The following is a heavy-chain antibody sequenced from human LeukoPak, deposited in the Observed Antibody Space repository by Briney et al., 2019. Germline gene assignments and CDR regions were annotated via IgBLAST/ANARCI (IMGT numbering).Heavy chain of an antibody. CDR2: MNPNSGNT. CDR1: GYTFISYD. D-gene: IGHD3-22*01. V-gene: IGHV1-8*03. Sequence: ASVKVSCKASGYTFISYDINWVRQATGQGLEWMGWMNPNSGNTGYAQKFQGRVTITRNTSISTAYMELSSLRSEDTAVYYCARGPRYYDGSGYYYEDYWGQGTLVTVSS. CDR3: ARGPRYYDGSGYYYEDY. J-gene: IGHJ4*02.